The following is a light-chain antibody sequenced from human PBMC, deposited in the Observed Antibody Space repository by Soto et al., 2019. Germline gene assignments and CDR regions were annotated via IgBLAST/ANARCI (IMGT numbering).Light chain of an antibody. CDR3: QQYNSSPT. CDR1: QSISSW. Sequence: DIQMTQSPSSLSASVGDRVTITCRASQSISSWLAWYQQKPGKAPKFLIYSASYLESGVPSRFSGSGSGTEFSLTMSSLQPDDFATYYCQQYNSSPTFGPGTKVEIK. J-gene: IGKJ1*01. V-gene: IGKV1-5*03. CDR2: SAS.